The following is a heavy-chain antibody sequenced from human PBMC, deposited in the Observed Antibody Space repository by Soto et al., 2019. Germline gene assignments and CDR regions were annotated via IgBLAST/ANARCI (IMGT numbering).Heavy chain of an antibody. CDR1: GGSISSYY. D-gene: IGHD4-17*01. V-gene: IGHV4-4*07. Sequence: SETLSLTCTVSGGSISSYYWSWIRQPAGKGLEWIGRIYTSGSTNYNPSLKSRVTMSVDTSKNQFSLKLSSVTAADTAVYYCASLGTTVTTRRNLNAFDIWVQGTMVTVSS. CDR2: IYTSGST. CDR3: ASLGTTVTTRRNLNAFDI. J-gene: IGHJ3*02.